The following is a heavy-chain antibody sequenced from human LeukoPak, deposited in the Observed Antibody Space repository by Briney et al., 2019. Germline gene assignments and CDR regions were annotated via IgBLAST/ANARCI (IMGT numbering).Heavy chain of an antibody. CDR3: ARDLIWYYYDSSGYS. D-gene: IGHD3-22*01. Sequence: GGSLRLSCAAPGFTFSSYEMNWVRQAPGKGLEWVSYISSTGSSIYYADSVKGRFTISRDNAKNSLYLQMNSLRAEDTAVYYCARDLIWYYYDSSGYSWGQGTLVTVSS. V-gene: IGHV3-48*03. CDR1: GFTFSSYE. J-gene: IGHJ4*02. CDR2: ISSTGSSI.